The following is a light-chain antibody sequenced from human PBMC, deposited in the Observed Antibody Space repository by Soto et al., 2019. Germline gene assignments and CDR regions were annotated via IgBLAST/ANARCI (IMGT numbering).Light chain of an antibody. J-gene: IGKJ4*01. Sequence: IQMTASTSSLSASVGDSFTITARASQSIGSYLNWYQQKPGKAPNLLIHGGSILQSGVPPRFSGGGGGTDFTLTISSLQPEDFASYYCQQIYTIPLTFGGGTKV. V-gene: IGKV1-39*01. CDR3: QQIYTIPLT. CDR2: GGS. CDR1: QSIGSY.